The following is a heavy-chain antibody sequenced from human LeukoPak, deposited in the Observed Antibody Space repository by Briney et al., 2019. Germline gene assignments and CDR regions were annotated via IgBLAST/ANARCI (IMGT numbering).Heavy chain of an antibody. Sequence: SQTLSLTCAISGDSVSSNSAAWNWIRQSPARGLEWLGRTYYRSKWYNDYAVSVKSRITINPDTSRNQFSLQLESVTPDDTAMYYCTRTGMFADSWGQGTLVTVFS. V-gene: IGHV6-1*01. CDR1: GDSVSSNSAA. J-gene: IGHJ4*02. D-gene: IGHD3-10*02. CDR3: TRTGMFADS. CDR2: TYYRSKWYN.